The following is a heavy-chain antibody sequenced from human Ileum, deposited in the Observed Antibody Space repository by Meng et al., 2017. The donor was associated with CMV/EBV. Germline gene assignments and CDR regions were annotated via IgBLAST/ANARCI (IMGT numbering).Heavy chain of an antibody. V-gene: IGHV4-4*02. Sequence: TCAVSGDSISSSIWWIWVRQPPGKGLEWIGEIHHSGGTHYNPSLKSRVTISLDKSKNQFSLDLNSVTAADTAVYYCAREGVGDSLLYWGQGTLVTVSS. CDR3: AREGVGDSLLY. CDR1: GDSISSSIW. J-gene: IGHJ4*02. D-gene: IGHD4-17*01. CDR2: IHHSGGT.